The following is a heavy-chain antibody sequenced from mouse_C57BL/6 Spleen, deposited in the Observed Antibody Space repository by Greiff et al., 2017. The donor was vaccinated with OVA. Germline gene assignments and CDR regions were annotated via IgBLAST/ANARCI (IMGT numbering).Heavy chain of an antibody. V-gene: IGHV2-5*01. CDR3: AKKTGYYGSSLYAMDY. CDR1: GFSLTSYG. J-gene: IGHJ4*01. D-gene: IGHD1-1*01. Sequence: QVQLQQSGPGLVQPSQSLSITCTVSGFSLTSYGVHWVRQSPGKGLEWLGVIWRGGSTDYNAAFMSRLSITKDNSKSQVFFKMNSLQADDTAIYYCAKKTGYYGSSLYAMDYWGQGTSVTGSS. CDR2: IWRGGST.